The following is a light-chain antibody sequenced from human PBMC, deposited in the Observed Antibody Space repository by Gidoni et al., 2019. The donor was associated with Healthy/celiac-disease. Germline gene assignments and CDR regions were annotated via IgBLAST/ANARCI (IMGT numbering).Light chain of an antibody. CDR3: MQGTHWPPGVT. CDR2: KVS. CDR1: QSLVYSDGNTS. J-gene: IGKJ4*01. Sequence: DVVMTKSPLSLPVTLGQPASISCRSSQSLVYSDGNTSLNWFQQRPGQSPRRLIYKVSNRDSGVPDRFSGSGTGTDFTLKISRGEAEDVGVYYCMQGTHWPPGVTFGGGTKVEIK. V-gene: IGKV2-30*01.